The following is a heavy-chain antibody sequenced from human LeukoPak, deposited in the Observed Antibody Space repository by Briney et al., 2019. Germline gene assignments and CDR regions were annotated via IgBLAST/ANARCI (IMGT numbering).Heavy chain of an antibody. CDR2: IKDDGSEK. CDR1: GLNFRKSW. Sequence: GGSLRLSCAASGLNFRKSWMTWVRQAPGRGLEWVANIKDDGSEKYYVDSVKGRFTISRDNAKNSLYLQMNSLSAEDTAVYYCARDAISKQLEMDYWGQGTLVTVSS. D-gene: IGHD6-6*01. V-gene: IGHV3-7*01. J-gene: IGHJ4*02. CDR3: ARDAISKQLEMDY.